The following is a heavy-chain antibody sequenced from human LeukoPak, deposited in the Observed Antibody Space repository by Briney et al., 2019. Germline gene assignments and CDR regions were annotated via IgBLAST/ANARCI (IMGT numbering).Heavy chain of an antibody. CDR1: GFSFSNYD. J-gene: IGHJ6*03. CDR2: IGTIGDT. D-gene: IGHD2-21*01. Sequence: GGSLRLSCAASGFSFSNYDMHWVRQGAGKGLEWVSSIGTIGDTFYPGSVKGRFTISRENAKHSLYLQMNSLRAGDTAVYYCARATVIGDVPVPGYMDVWGKGTTVTVSS. CDR3: ARATVIGDVPVPGYMDV. V-gene: IGHV3-13*01.